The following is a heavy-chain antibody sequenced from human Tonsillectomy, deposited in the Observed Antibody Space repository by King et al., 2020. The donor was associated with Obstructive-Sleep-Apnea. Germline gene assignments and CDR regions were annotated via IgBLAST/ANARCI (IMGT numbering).Heavy chain of an antibody. J-gene: IGHJ4*02. CDR2: LYNIGTT. CDR3: ARSSPWYSDY. V-gene: IGHV4-59*01. Sequence: QLQESGPGLVKPSETLSLTCTVSRGSISSSYWSWIRQPPGKGLEWIGYLYNIGTTDYNPSLKSRVTISLDTSKKQFTLKLSSVTTADTAVYFCARSSPWYSDYWGQGILVTVSS. CDR1: RGSISSSY.